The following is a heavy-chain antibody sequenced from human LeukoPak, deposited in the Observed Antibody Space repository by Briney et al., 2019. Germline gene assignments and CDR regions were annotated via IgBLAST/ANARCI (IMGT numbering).Heavy chain of an antibody. Sequence: SGGSLRLSCAASGFTFSSYWMSWVRQAPGKGLEWVANIKQDGSEKYYVDSVKGRFTISRDNAKNSLYLQMNSLRAEDTAVYYCARDIVGATPYYYYGMDVWGQGTTVTVSS. CDR1: GFTFSSYW. D-gene: IGHD1-26*01. CDR2: IKQDGSEK. CDR3: ARDIVGATPYYYYGMDV. J-gene: IGHJ6*02. V-gene: IGHV3-7*01.